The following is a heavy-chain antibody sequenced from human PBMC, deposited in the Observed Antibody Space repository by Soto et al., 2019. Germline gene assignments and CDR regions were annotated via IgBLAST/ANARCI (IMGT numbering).Heavy chain of an antibody. CDR3: ARVAFSGSSGYDYYFDY. D-gene: IGHD3-22*01. CDR1: GYSINIGYY. CDR2: MYRGGST. Sequence: SETLSLTCAVSGYSINIGYYWGCVRRPPGKGLEWIGSMYRGGSTYYNPSLKSRVTMSVDTSKNQFSLNLSSVTAADTAVYYCARVAFSGSSGYDYYFDYWGQGTLVTF. J-gene: IGHJ4*02. V-gene: IGHV4-38-2*01.